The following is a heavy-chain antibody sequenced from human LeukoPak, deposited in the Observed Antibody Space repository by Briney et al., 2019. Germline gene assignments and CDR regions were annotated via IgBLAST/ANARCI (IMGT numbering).Heavy chain of an antibody. D-gene: IGHD3-10*01. CDR3: TTVGSGSYYLYYYYMDV. J-gene: IGHJ6*03. Sequence: GGSLRLSYAASGFTFSNAWMSWARQAPGKGLEWVGRIKSKTDGGTTDYAAPVKGRFTISRDDSKNTLYLQMNSLKTEDTAVYYCTTVGSGSYYLYYYYMDVWGKGTTVTVSS. CDR2: IKSKTDGGTT. V-gene: IGHV3-15*01. CDR1: GFTFSNAW.